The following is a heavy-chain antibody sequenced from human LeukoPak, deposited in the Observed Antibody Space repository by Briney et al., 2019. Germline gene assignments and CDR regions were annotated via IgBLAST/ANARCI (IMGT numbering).Heavy chain of an antibody. CDR3: ATDRNYCSSTSCYIVEVLFNY. CDR1: GFTFNNYD. D-gene: IGHD2-2*02. CDR2: IRYDGSDK. Sequence: EGSLRLSCAASGFTFNNYDMHWVRQAPGKGLEWVAFIRYDGSDKYYADSVRGRVAISRDNSKNTLYLQMNSLRTEDTAFYYCATDRNYCSSTSCYIVEVLFNYWGQGTLVTVSS. J-gene: IGHJ4*02. V-gene: IGHV3-30*02.